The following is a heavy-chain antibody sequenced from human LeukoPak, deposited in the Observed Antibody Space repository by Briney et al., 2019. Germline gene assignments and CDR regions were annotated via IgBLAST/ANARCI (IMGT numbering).Heavy chain of an antibody. Sequence: PGGSLRLSCAASGFSFSSYAMSWVRQAPGKGLKWVSAISGSDGSTFYADSVKGRFTISRDNSKNTLYLQMNSLRAEDTAVYYCAKGNTAVAGSYFDYWRQGTLVTVSS. V-gene: IGHV3-23*01. CDR3: AKGNTAVAGSYFDY. CDR2: ISGSDGST. D-gene: IGHD6-19*01. CDR1: GFSFSSYA. J-gene: IGHJ4*02.